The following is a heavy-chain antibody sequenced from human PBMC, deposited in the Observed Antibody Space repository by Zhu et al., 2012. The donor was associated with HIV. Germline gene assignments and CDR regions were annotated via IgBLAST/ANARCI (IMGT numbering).Heavy chain of an antibody. V-gene: IGHV4-38-2*02. CDR1: GYSISSGYY. D-gene: IGHD4/OR15-4a*01. Sequence: QVQLQESGPGLVKPSETLSLTCAVSGYSISSGYYWGWIRQPPGKGLEWIGSIYHSGSTYYNPSLKSRVTISVDTSKNQFSLKLSSVTAADTAVYYCARDSCGVGAFTPWGQGNPGSPSPQ. CDR2: IYHSGST. CDR3: ARDSCGVGAFTP. J-gene: IGHJ5*02.